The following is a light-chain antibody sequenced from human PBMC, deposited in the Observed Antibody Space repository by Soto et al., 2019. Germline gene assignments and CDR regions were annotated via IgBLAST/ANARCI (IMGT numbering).Light chain of an antibody. V-gene: IGKV2-28*01. Sequence: IWLAQSPLYLPVTRGGAASVACRSSQSLLHSNGYNYLDWYLQKPGQSPQLLIYLGSNRASGVPDRFSGSGSGTDFTLKISRVEAEDVGVYYCMQPLQSWTFGQGTKV. J-gene: IGKJ1*01. CDR2: LGS. CDR3: MQPLQSWT. CDR1: QSLLHSNGYNY.